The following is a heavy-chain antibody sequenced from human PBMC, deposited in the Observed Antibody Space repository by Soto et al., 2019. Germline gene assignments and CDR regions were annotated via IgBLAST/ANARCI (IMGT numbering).Heavy chain of an antibody. CDR2: ISYEGSKK. V-gene: IGHV3-30*18. J-gene: IGHJ6*02. Sequence: QVQLVESGGGVVQPGRSLRLSCAASGFTFSDYGMHWVRQAPGKGLEWVAVISYEGSKKYYADSVKGRFTISRDNSKNTLYLQMNSLGAEDTAVYYCAKDHWAGYSGYAIHTDMDVWGQGTTVTVSS. CDR3: AKDHWAGYSGYAIHTDMDV. D-gene: IGHD5-12*01. CDR1: GFTFSDYG.